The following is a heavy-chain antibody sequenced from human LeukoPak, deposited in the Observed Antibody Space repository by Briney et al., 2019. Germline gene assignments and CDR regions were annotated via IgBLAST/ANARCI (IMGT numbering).Heavy chain of an antibody. CDR2: IHSDGTI. CDR3: VRETYHESSVDPARAFDI. D-gene: IGHD3-22*01. Sequence: GRSLRLSCAASGFTVSGNYMSWVRQAPGKGLQWVSVIHSDGTIDYADSVKGRFTISRDNSKNTLYLQMNSLRVEDTAVYYCVRETYHESSVDPARAFDIWGQGTMVTVSS. CDR1: GFTVSGNY. V-gene: IGHV3-66*01. J-gene: IGHJ3*02.